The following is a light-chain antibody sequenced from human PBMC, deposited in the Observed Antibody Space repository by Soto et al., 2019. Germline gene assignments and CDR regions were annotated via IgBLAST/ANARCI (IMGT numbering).Light chain of an antibody. CDR2: DTS. CDR3: LLSYSGASWV. V-gene: IGLV7-46*01. J-gene: IGLJ3*02. Sequence: QTVVTQEPSLTVSPGGTVTLTCGSSTGAVTGGHYPYWFQQKPGQAPRTLIYDTSNKHSWTPARFSGSLLGGKAALTLSGAQPEDEAEYYCLLSYSGASWVFGGGTKLTVL. CDR1: TGAVTGGHY.